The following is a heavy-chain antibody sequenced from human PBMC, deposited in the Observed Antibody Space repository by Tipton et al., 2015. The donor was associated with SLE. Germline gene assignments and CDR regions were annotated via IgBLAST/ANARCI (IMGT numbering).Heavy chain of an antibody. D-gene: IGHD6-13*01. J-gene: IGHJ4*02. V-gene: IGHV4-59*08. Sequence: TLSLTCTVSGGSISSYYWRWIRQPPGKGLEWIGYIYYSGSTNYNPSLKSRVTISVDTSKNQFSLKLSSVTAADTAVYYCALGAAAANFDYWGQGTLVTVSS. CDR1: GGSISSYY. CDR2: IYYSGST. CDR3: ALGAAAANFDY.